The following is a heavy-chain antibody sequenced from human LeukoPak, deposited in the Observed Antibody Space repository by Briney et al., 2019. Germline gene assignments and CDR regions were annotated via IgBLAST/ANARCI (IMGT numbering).Heavy chain of an antibody. CDR1: GGSISSYY. CDR3: ARQVVAATTGYFDY. CDR2: IYYSGST. D-gene: IGHD2-15*01. V-gene: IGHV4-59*08. Sequence: SETLSLTCTVSGGSISSYYWSWIRQPPGKGLEWIGYIYYSGSTNYNPSLKSRVTISVDTSKNQFSLKLSSVTAADTAVYYRARQVVAATTGYFDYWGQGTLVTVSS. J-gene: IGHJ4*02.